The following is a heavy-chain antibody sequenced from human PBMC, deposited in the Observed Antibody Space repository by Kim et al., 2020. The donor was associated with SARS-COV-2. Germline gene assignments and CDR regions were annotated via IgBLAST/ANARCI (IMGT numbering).Heavy chain of an antibody. V-gene: IGHV4-59*01. J-gene: IGHJ3*02. CDR2: IYYSGST. D-gene: IGHD3-10*01. CDR1: GGSISSYY. Sequence: SETLSLTCTVSGGSISSYYWSWIRQPPGKGLEWTGYIYYSGSTNYNPSLKSRVTISVDTSKNQFSLKLSSVTAADTAVYYCARAGSRGVILGAFAIWGQG. CDR3: ARAGSRGVILGAFAI.